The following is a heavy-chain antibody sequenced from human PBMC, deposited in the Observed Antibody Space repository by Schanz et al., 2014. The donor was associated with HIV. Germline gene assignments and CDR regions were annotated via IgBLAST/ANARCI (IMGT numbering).Heavy chain of an antibody. CDR1: GGTFTNYA. J-gene: IGHJ2*01. CDR3: AASMYNGSYGTHYYFDL. Sequence: QVQLVQSGAEVKKPGSSVMVSCKTSGGTFTNYAISWVRQAPEQGLQWMGGIIPFFGTANYAQTLQGRLTITADESTGTAYMDLTSLRYEDTALYYCAASMYNGSYGTHYYFDLWGRGTLVTVSS. D-gene: IGHD1-26*01. CDR2: IIPFFGTA. V-gene: IGHV1-69*12.